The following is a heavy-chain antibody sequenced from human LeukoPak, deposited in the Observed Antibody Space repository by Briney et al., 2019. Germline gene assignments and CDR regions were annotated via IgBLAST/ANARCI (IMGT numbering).Heavy chain of an antibody. D-gene: IGHD6-13*01. Sequence: GGSLRLSCAASGFTFSTYWMHWVRQAPGKGLVWVSRINSVGSRTSCADSVKGRFTIPRDNAKNTLYLQMNSLRAEDTAVYYCAREPGIAALFDYWGQGTLVTVSS. CDR3: AREPGIAALFDY. CDR1: GFTFSTYW. V-gene: IGHV3-74*01. J-gene: IGHJ4*02. CDR2: INSVGSRT.